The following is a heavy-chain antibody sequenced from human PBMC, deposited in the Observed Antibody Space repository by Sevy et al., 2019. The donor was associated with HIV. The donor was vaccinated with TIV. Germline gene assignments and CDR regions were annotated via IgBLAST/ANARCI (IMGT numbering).Heavy chain of an antibody. Sequence: GESLKISCAASGFAFSNYYAMHWVRQAPGKGLEWVALISYDGSDKYYADSVKGRLTISRDNFKNTLYLQMNSLTTEDTAVYYCARPRANYVDHYFFSAMDVWGQGTTVTVSS. CDR1: GFAFSNYYA. V-gene: IGHV3-30-3*01. J-gene: IGHJ6*01. CDR3: ARPRANYVDHYFFSAMDV. D-gene: IGHD4-17*01. CDR2: ISYDGSDK.